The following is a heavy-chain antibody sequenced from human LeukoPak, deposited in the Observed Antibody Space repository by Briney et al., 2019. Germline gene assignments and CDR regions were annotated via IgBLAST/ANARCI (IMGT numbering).Heavy chain of an antibody. D-gene: IGHD3-22*01. CDR2: IKEDGSEK. J-gene: IGHJ4*02. CDR1: GFTFSDYW. Sequence: SGGSLRLSCAASGFTFSDYWMSWVRQAPGKGLEWVANIKEDGSEKYYVDSVKGRFTVSRDNAKNSLSLQMNSLRAEDTAVYYCAKEGYDSSGYWLMGSIDYWGQGTLVTVSS. CDR3: AKEGYDSSGYWLMGSIDY. V-gene: IGHV3-7*01.